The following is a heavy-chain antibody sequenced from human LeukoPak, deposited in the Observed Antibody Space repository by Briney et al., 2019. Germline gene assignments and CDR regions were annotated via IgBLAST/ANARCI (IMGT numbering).Heavy chain of an antibody. CDR3: TRDLYFGYDYGYFDY. D-gene: IGHD5-12*01. Sequence: PGGSLRLSCTGSGFTFGDYAMSWFRQAPGKGLEWVGFIRSKAYGGTTEYAASVKGRFAISRDDSKSIAYLQMNSLKTEDTAVYYCTRDLYFGYDYGYFDYWGQGTLVTVSS. CDR2: IRSKAYGGTT. V-gene: IGHV3-49*03. CDR1: GFTFGDYA. J-gene: IGHJ4*02.